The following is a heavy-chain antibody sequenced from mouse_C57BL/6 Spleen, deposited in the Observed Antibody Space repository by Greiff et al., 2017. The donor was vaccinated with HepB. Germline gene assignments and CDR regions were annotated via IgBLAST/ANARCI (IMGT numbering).Heavy chain of an antibody. CDR2: IYPGDGDT. V-gene: IGHV1-80*01. CDR1: GYAFSSYW. Sequence: VQLQQSGAELVKPGASVKISCKASGYAFSSYWMNWVKQRPGKGLEWIGQIYPGDGDTNYNGKFKGKATLTADKSSSTAYMQLSSLTSEDSAVYFCARSQSITRYFDVWGTGTTVTVSS. CDR3: ARSQSITRYFDV. D-gene: IGHD2-10*02. J-gene: IGHJ1*03.